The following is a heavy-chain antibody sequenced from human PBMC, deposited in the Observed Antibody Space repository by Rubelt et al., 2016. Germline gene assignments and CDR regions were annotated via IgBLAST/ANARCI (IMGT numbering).Heavy chain of an antibody. CDR2: GIA. V-gene: IGHV1-69*02. J-gene: IGHJ4*02. Sequence: GIANYAQKFQGRVTITADKSTSTAYMELSSLRSEDTAVYYCELFPRVVTGQRGFDYWGQGTLVTVSS. CDR3: ELFPRVVTGQRGFDY. D-gene: IGHD2-21*02.